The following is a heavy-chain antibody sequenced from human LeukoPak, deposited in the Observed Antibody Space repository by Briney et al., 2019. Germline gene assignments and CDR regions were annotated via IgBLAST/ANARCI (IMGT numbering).Heavy chain of an antibody. V-gene: IGHV1-3*01. CDR1: GYTFTTCA. J-gene: IGHJ3*02. Sequence: ASVKVSCKTSGYTFTTCAVHWVRQAPGQRLEWMGWIHADSGNTKYSQKFQGRVTMTEDTSTDTAYMELSSLRSEDTAVYYCATPTLDYYDSSGYYEVFSAFDIWGQGTMVTVSS. CDR3: ATPTLDYYDSSGYYEVFSAFDI. D-gene: IGHD3-22*01. CDR2: IHADSGNT.